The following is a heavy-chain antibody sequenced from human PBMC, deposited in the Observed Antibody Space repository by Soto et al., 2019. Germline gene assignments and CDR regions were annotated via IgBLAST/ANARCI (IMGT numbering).Heavy chain of an antibody. CDR2: ISYSGKI. J-gene: IGHJ6*02. CDR3: ERKVPAGAASYYYGMDV. Sequence: QLQLLESGPGLVKPSETLSLACTVSGGAFSSTNYYWGWIRQPPGKGLEWIGGISYSGKIYYNPSLKSRVTISVETSKNQFYLRLSSVTAADTAVYYCERKVPAGAASYYYGMDVWGQGTTVTVSS. D-gene: IGHD6-13*01. CDR1: GGAFSSTNYY. V-gene: IGHV4-39*01.